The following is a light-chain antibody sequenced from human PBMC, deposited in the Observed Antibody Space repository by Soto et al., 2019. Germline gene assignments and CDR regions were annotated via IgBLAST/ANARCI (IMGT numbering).Light chain of an antibody. J-gene: IGKJ4*01. CDR1: QSVSSGY. CDR3: HHYGSSPLT. V-gene: IGKV3-20*01. CDR2: DAS. Sequence: EVVLTQSPGTLSLSPGDRATLSCRASQSVSSGYLAWYQQKPGQAPRLLIFDASSRATGIPDRFSGSGSGTDFTLTISRLEPEDCAVYYCHHYGSSPLTFGGGTKVDIK.